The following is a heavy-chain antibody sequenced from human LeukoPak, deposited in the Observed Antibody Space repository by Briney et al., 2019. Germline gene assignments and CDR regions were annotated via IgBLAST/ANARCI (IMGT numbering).Heavy chain of an antibody. J-gene: IGHJ1*01. D-gene: IGHD3-10*01. CDR2: IRLNGGSR. Sequence: GGSLRLSCAASAFTFDEYGMSWVRQAPGKGLEWVSGIRLNGGSRGYADSVKGRFTISRDNAKNSLYLQMTSLRVEDTALYYCVRSITMFQHWGQGTLVTVSS. CDR3: VRSITMFQH. V-gene: IGHV3-20*04. CDR1: AFTFDEYG.